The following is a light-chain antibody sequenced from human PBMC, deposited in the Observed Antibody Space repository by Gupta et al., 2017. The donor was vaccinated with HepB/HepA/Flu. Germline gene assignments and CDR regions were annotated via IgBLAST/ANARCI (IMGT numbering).Light chain of an antibody. J-gene: IGKJ2*01. Sequence: DIQMTQSPSSLSASVGDRVTITCQASQDISNYLNWYQQKPGKAPKLLIYDASNLETGVPSRFSGSGSGTDFTLTISSLQPEDIATYYCQQEDNLPYTFGQGTKMEIK. V-gene: IGKV1-33*01. CDR2: DAS. CDR3: QQEDNLPYT. CDR1: QDISNY.